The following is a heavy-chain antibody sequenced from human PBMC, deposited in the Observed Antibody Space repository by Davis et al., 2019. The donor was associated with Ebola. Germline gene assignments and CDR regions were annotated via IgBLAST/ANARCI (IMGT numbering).Heavy chain of an antibody. CDR1: GFTFSSYA. CDR3: SREATYQPLLYVPHAFDI. Sequence: GGSLRLSCAASGFTFSSYAMHWVRQAPGKGLEWVAVISYDGSNKYYADSVKGRFTISRDNSKDTLYLQMNSLRVEDTAVYYCSREATYQPLLYVPHAFDIWGQGTMVTVSS. V-gene: IGHV3-30-3*01. D-gene: IGHD2-2*02. J-gene: IGHJ3*02. CDR2: ISYDGSNK.